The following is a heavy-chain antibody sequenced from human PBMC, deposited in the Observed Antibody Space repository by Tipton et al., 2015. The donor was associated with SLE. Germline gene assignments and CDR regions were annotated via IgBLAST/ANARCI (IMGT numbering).Heavy chain of an antibody. J-gene: IGHJ4*02. D-gene: IGHD7-27*01. CDR2: ISYSGAT. V-gene: IGHV4-39*07. CDR3: ARLTPWGYDY. CDR1: GESISSSSYY. Sequence: TLSLTCTVSGESISSSSYYWGWIRQPPGKGLMLIGSISYSGATSYNPSLKSRVTISVDTSKNQFSLSLISVTAADTAVYYCARLTPWGYDYWGPGMLVTVSS.